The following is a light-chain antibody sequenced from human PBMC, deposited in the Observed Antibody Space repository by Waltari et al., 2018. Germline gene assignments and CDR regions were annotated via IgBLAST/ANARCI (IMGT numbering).Light chain of an antibody. CDR1: QSVGRS. CDR2: DAS. J-gene: IGKJ1*01. V-gene: IGKV3-20*01. Sequence: EIVLTQSPGTLSLSPGERATLSCRASQSVGRSLAWSQQKPGQAPRLLIYDASTRATGIPDRFSGSGSGTDFSLSISRLAPDDLAVYYCQHYVRLPVTFGQGTKVEFK. CDR3: QHYVRLPVT.